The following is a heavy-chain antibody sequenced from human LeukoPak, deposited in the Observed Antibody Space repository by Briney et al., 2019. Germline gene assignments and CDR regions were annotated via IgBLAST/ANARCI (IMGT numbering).Heavy chain of an antibody. CDR2: IYYSGST. Sequence: PSETLSLTCTVSGGSISSYYWSWLRQPPGKRLEWIGYIYYSGSTNYNPSLKSRVTISIDTSKNQFSLKLSSVTAADTAVYYCATYSSGWYPYYFDYWGQGTLVTVSS. J-gene: IGHJ4*02. CDR3: ATYSSGWYPYYFDY. CDR1: GGSISSYY. V-gene: IGHV4-59*01. D-gene: IGHD6-19*01.